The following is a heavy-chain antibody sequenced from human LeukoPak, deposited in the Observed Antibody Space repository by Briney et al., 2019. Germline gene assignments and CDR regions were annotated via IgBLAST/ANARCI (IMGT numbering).Heavy chain of an antibody. CDR2: IKQDGSEI. CDR1: GFTFSGYW. D-gene: IGHD2-2*01. CDR3: AKSSPFCSSASTTCPRYYFDS. V-gene: IGHV3-7*01. Sequence: GGSLRLSCAASGFTFSGYWMSWVRQAPGKGLEWVANIKQDGSEIYYVDSVKGRFTISRDNAKNSLYLQTNSLRAEDTAVYYCAKSSPFCSSASTTCPRYYFDSWGQGTLLTVSS. J-gene: IGHJ4*02.